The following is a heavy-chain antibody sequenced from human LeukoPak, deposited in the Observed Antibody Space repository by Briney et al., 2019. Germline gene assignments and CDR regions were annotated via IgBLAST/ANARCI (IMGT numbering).Heavy chain of an antibody. V-gene: IGHV3-48*03. Sequence: PGGSLRLSCAASGFMFRSFEMYWVRQAPGKGLEWVAYISSGATTMYYADSVKGRFTISRDDAKNSLFLHMNSLRAEDTAAYYCALLAVASDFDYWGQGTLVTVSS. CDR3: ALLAVASDFDY. CDR1: GFMFRSFE. CDR2: ISSGATTM. D-gene: IGHD6-19*01. J-gene: IGHJ4*02.